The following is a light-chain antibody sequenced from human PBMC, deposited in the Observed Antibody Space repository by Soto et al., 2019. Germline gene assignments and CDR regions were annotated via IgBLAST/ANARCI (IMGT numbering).Light chain of an antibody. CDR2: EVS. J-gene: IGLJ1*01. Sequence: QSALTQPPSASGSPGQSVTISCTGTGSDVGGYNSVSWYQHHPGKAPKLMIYEVSKRPSGVPDRFSGSKSGNTASLTVSGLQAEDEADYYCSSYEGSNNGYVFGTGTKVTVL. V-gene: IGLV2-8*01. CDR1: GSDVGGYNS. CDR3: SSYEGSNNGYV.